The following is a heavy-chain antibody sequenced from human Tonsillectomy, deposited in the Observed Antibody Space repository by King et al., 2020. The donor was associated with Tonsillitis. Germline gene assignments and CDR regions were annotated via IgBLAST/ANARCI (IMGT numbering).Heavy chain of an antibody. CDR3: ARGGYSNYVRAGIDF. V-gene: IGHV3-30*01. D-gene: IGHD4-11*01. CDR1: GFTFSGYA. CDR2: ISYDGSNK. J-gene: IGHJ4*02. Sequence: VQLVESGGGVVQPGRSLRLSCAASGFTFSGYAMHWVRQAPGKGLEWVAVISYDGSNKYYADSVKGRFTISRDTSKNTLYLQMNSLRPEDTAVYYCARGGYSNYVRAGIDFWGQGTLVPVSS.